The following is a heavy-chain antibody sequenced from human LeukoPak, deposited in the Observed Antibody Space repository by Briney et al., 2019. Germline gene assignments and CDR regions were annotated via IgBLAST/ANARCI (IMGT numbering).Heavy chain of an antibody. CDR3: ARQGSGSYKGRAFDI. Sequence: SETLSLTCTVSGGSISSYYWSWIRQPPGKGLEWIRYIYYSGSTNYNPSLKSRVTISVDTSKNQFSLKLSSVTAADTAVYYCARQGSGSYKGRAFDIWGQGTMVTVSS. J-gene: IGHJ3*02. D-gene: IGHD1-26*01. CDR2: IYYSGST. V-gene: IGHV4-59*08. CDR1: GGSISSYY.